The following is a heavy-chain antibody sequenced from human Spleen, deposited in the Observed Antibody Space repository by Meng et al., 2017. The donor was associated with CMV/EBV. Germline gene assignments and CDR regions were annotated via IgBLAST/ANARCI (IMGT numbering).Heavy chain of an antibody. D-gene: IGHD3-3*01. CDR2: FSYTGNT. CDR1: GDSIDSNNYY. CDR3: ARRNYDFWSGYRDS. V-gene: IGHV4-39*01. J-gene: IGHJ4*02. Sequence: SETLSLTCTVSGDSIDSNNYYWGWIRQPPGKGLEWLGSFSYTGNTYYNPSLKSRLTISVDPSKTQFSLKLSSVSAADTATYYCARRNYDFWSGYRDSWGRGTLVTVS.